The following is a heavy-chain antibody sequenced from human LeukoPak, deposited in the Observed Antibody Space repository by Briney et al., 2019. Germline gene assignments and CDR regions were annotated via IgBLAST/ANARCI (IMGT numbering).Heavy chain of an antibody. J-gene: IGHJ4*02. V-gene: IGHV3-23*01. Sequence: GGSLRLSCVDSGFTFSSFAMSWVRQAPGRGLEWVSTISSSGSTTYYIDSVKGRFAISRDNSRNTLYLQLNSLRGEDTAVYYCARETPAFDYWGQGTLVTVS. D-gene: IGHD4-23*01. CDR2: ISSSGSTT. CDR3: ARETPAFDY. CDR1: GFTFSSFA.